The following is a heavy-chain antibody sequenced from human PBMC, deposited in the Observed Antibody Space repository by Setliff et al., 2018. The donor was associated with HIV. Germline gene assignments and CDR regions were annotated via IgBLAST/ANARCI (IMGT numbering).Heavy chain of an antibody. CDR3: ARAAPTGLDWFRP. CDR1: GDSISSYY. D-gene: IGHD6-6*01. CDR2: IHRNGTT. Sequence: PSETLSLTCTASGDSISSYYWSWIRQPPGKGLEWIGNIHRNGTTNYNPSLNSRVTISIDTSKNHFSLKLISVTAADTAVYYCARAAPTGLDWFRPWGQGTLVTVSS. V-gene: IGHV4-59*01. J-gene: IGHJ5*02.